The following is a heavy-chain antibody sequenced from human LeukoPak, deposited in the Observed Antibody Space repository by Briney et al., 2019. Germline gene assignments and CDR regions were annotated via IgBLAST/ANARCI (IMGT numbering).Heavy chain of an antibody. V-gene: IGHV1-2*02. Sequence: ASVKVSCTASGYTFTGYYMHWVRQAPGQGLEWMGWINPNSGGTNYAQKFQGRVTMTRDTSISTAYMELSRLRSDDTAVYYCARSDPSSSWYDWFDPWGQGTLVTVSS. CDR3: ARSDPSSSWYDWFDP. CDR2: INPNSGGT. D-gene: IGHD6-13*01. CDR1: GYTFTGYY. J-gene: IGHJ5*02.